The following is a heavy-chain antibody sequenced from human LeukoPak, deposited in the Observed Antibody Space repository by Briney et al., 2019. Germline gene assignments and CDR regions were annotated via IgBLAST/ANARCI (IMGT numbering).Heavy chain of an antibody. V-gene: IGHV4-59*01. CDR1: GGSISSYY. CDR2: IYYSGST. CDR3: ARHRGGVVGCFDP. Sequence: SVTLSLTCTVSGGSISSYYWSWIRQPPGKGLEWIGYIYYSGSTNYNPSLKSRVTISVDTSKNQFSLKLSSVTAADTAVYYCARHRGGVVGCFDPWGQGTLVTVSS. J-gene: IGHJ5*02. D-gene: IGHD2-2*01.